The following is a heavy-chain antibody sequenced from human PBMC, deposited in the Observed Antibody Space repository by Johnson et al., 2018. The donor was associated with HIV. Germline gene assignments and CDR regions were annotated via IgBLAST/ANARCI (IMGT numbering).Heavy chain of an antibody. J-gene: IGHJ3*02. CDR2: ISYDGSNK. CDR1: GFTFSSYG. Sequence: QVQLVESGGGVVQPGRSLRLSCAASGFTFSSYGMHWVRQAPGKGLEWVAVISYDGSNKYYTDSVKGRIPISRDNAKNTLYLQMNSLRVDDTAVYYCAKGWRPLWPTGDCAFDIWGQGTMVTVSS. V-gene: IGHV3-30*18. D-gene: IGHD5-18*01. CDR3: AKGWRPLWPTGDCAFDI.